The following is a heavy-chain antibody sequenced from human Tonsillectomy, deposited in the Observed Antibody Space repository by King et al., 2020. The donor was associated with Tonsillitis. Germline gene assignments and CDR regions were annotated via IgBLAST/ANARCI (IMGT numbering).Heavy chain of an antibody. J-gene: IGHJ2*01. D-gene: IGHD2-2*01. CDR2: IYTSGST. V-gene: IGHV4-61*02. CDR1: GGSISSGSYY. CDR3: GRAVLWYCSSTSCYSTPTYWYFDL. Sequence: QLQESGPGLVKPPQTLSLTCTVSGGSISSGSYYWSWIRQPAGKGLEWIGRIYTSGSTNYNPSLKSRVTMSVDTSKNQFSLKLSSVTAADTAVYYCGRAVLWYCSSTSCYSTPTYWYFDLWGRGTLVTVSS.